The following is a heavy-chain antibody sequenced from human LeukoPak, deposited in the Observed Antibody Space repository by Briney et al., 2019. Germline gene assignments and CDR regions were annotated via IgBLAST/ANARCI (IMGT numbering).Heavy chain of an antibody. CDR3: ARDSLNSGSYGGRRFDP. J-gene: IGHJ5*02. Sequence: GGSLRLSCAASGFTFSSYAMHWVRQAPGKGLEYVSAISSNGGSTYYANSVKGRFTISRDNAKNSLYLQMNSLRAEDTAMYYCARDSLNSGSYGGRRFDPWGQGTLVTVSS. V-gene: IGHV3-64*01. CDR2: ISSNGGST. D-gene: IGHD1-26*01. CDR1: GFTFSSYA.